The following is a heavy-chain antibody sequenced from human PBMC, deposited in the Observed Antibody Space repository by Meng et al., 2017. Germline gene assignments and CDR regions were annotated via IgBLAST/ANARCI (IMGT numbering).Heavy chain of an antibody. J-gene: IGHJ4*02. CDR2: IWYDGSNK. Sequence: GESLKISCAASGFTFSSYAMSWVRQAPGKGLEWVAVIWYDGSNKYYADSVKGRFTISRDNSKNTLYLQMNSLKAEDTAVYYCARDPPAAGTCWGQGTLVTVSS. V-gene: IGHV3-33*08. CDR3: ARDPPAAGTC. CDR1: GFTFSSYA. D-gene: IGHD6-13*01.